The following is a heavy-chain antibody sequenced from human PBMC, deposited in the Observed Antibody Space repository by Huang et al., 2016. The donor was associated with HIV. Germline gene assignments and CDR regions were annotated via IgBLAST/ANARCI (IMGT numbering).Heavy chain of an antibody. V-gene: IGHV7-4-1*02. CDR3: VRVRRVTDRYCVADCNTIDTFDI. D-gene: IGHD2-21*02. CDR1: GYSFTNYG. Sequence: QVQLVQSGSELKKPGASVKVSCKASGYSFTNYGVHWVRQAHGRGLEWRGLMHDDPGRQRYAKDLTGRFVFSLDTSVSTEYLQISSRKPEDSAIDYCVRVRRVTDRYCVADCNTIDTFDIWGQGTLVTVSA. CDR2: MHDDPGRQ. J-gene: IGHJ3*02.